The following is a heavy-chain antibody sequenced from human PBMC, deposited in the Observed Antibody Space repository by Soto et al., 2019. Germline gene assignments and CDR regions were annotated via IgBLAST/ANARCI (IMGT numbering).Heavy chain of an antibody. Sequence: SETLSVTCNVSGGSISNSNYSWSWIRQPPGKGLEWIGYIYHSGSTYSNPSLKSRVTISVDTSKNQFPLKLSSVTAADTAVYYCARGVAHWGQGTLVTVSS. CDR1: GGSISNSNYS. V-gene: IGHV4-30-2*01. CDR2: IYHSGST. CDR3: ARGVAH. J-gene: IGHJ4*02. D-gene: IGHD2-15*01.